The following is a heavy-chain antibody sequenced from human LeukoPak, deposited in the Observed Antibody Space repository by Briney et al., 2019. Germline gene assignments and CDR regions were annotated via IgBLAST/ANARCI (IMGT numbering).Heavy chain of an antibody. J-gene: IGHJ3*02. Sequence: GGSLRLSCTASGFAFRNYGVHWVRQAPGKGLEWVTFIRDDGSIKNYADSVKGRFTISRDNSKNTMYLEMNSLRAEDTAIYYCAKDLGTRSVHDALDIWGQGTMVTVSS. CDR2: IRDDGSIK. D-gene: IGHD1-1*01. CDR3: AKDLGTRSVHDALDI. CDR1: GFAFRNYG. V-gene: IGHV3-30*02.